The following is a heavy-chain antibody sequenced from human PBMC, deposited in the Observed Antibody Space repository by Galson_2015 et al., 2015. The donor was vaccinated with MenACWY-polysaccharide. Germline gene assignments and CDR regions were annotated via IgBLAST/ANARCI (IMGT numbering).Heavy chain of an antibody. CDR1: GESFSNYY. V-gene: IGHV4-34*01. CDR3: ARPGYCSSTICTGHMDV. Sequence: ETLSLTCAVYGESFSNYYWNWIRQAPGKGLEWIGEIDFRGRTRYNPSLKSRVTISVDTSKNQFSLHVRSVTAADAAVHFCARPGYCSSTICTGHMDVWGQGTTVTVSS. D-gene: IGHD2-2*01. CDR2: IDFRGRT. J-gene: IGHJ6*02.